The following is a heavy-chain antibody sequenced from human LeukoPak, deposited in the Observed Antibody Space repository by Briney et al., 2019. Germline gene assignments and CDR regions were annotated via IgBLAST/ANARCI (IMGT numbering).Heavy chain of an antibody. J-gene: IGHJ4*02. D-gene: IGHD5-12*01. CDR3: ARYTTYGGYADY. CDR1: GYTFTGYY. CDR2: INPNSGGT. Sequence: VASVKVSCKASGYTFTGYYMHWVRQAPGQGLEWMGRINPNSGGTNYAQKFQGRVTMTRGTSISTAYMELSRLRSDDTAVYYCARYTTYGGYADYWGQGTLVTVSS. V-gene: IGHV1-2*06.